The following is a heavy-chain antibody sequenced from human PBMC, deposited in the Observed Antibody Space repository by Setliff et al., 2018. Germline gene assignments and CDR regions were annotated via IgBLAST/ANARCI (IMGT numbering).Heavy chain of an antibody. D-gene: IGHD3-10*01. J-gene: IGHJ5*02. CDR3: ARHPYYYGSGTYLDNNNRWFDP. V-gene: IGHV5-51*01. CDR2: IYPDDSDT. CDR1: ASTFSNYW. Sequence: PGESLKISCKDSASTFSNYWIGWVRQMPGKGLEWMGMIYPDDSDTKYHPSFQGQVTISADKSISTAYLQWSSLKASDTAMYYCARHPYYYGSGTYLDNNNRWFDPWGQGTLVTVSS.